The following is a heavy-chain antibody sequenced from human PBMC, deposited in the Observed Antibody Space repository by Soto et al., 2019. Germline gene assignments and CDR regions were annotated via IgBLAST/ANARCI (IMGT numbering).Heavy chain of an antibody. V-gene: IGHV3-48*03. D-gene: IGHD4-17*01. CDR1: GCTFSSYE. Sequence: GGSLRLSCAASGCTFSSYEMNWVRQAPGKGLEWVSYISAGGDTTYYADSVKGRFTLSRHNAKNSLSLQRNSRRAEDTAVYSCARDWREVTTRSPSADYWGPGTLVTVSS. CDR2: ISAGGDTT. CDR3: ARDWREVTTRSPSADY. J-gene: IGHJ4*02.